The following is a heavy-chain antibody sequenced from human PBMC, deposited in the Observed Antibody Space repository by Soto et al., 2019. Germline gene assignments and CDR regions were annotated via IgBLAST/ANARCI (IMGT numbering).Heavy chain of an antibody. CDR2: IGTGSDT. Sequence: QPGGSLRLSCAASGFTFSTYDMHWVRQPTGRGLEWVSAIGTGSDTYYSDSVKGRFTISRENAKNSLYLQMNSLGAGDTAVYYCVREGHSTNWNNWFFDIWGRGTQVTVSS. V-gene: IGHV3-13*01. CDR1: GFTFSTYD. D-gene: IGHD2-2*01. J-gene: IGHJ2*01. CDR3: VREGHSTNWNNWFFDI.